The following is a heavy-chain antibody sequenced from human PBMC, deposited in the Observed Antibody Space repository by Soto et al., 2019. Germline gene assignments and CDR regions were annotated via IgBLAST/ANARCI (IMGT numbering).Heavy chain of an antibody. Sequence: GESLKISCAASGFTFSSYSMNWVRQAPGKGLEWVSSISSSSSYIYYADSVKGRFTISRDNAKNSLYLQMNSLRAEDTAVYYCARGIGAYCSGGSCYSPNWGQGTLVTVSS. CDR1: GFTFSSYS. CDR3: ARGIGAYCSGGSCYSPN. CDR2: ISSSSSYI. V-gene: IGHV3-21*01. D-gene: IGHD2-15*01. J-gene: IGHJ4*02.